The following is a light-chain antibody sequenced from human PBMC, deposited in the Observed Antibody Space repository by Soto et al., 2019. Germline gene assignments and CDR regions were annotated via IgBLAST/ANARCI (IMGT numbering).Light chain of an antibody. V-gene: IGLV1-44*01. CDR2: NNN. J-gene: IGLJ3*02. CDR3: SSYTSSSTWV. CDR1: NSNIGTYT. Sequence: QSVLTQPPSASGTPGQRVTISCSGGNSNIGTYTVNWYQQLPGTAPKLLIYNNNERPSGVPDRFSGSKSGTSASLAISGLQSEDEADYYCSSYTSSSTWVFGGGTKLTVL.